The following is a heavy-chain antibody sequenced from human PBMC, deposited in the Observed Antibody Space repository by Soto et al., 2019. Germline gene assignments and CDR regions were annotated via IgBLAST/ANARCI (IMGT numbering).Heavy chain of an antibody. V-gene: IGHV3-7*03. CDR3: ARDRDNDWGSAPGYMDV. Sequence: GGSLRLSCAASGFTFSSYWMSWVRQAPGKGLEWVANIKQDGSEKYYVDSVKGRFTISRDNAKNSLYLQMNSLRAEDTAVCYYARDRDNDWGSAPGYMDVWGKGTTVTVSS. D-gene: IGHD7-27*01. CDR1: GFTFSSYW. CDR2: IKQDGSEK. J-gene: IGHJ6*03.